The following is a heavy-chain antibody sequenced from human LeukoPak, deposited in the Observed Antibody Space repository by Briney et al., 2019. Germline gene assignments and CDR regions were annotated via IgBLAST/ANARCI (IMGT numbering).Heavy chain of an antibody. CDR1: GYTFTNYY. CDR3: ARDQYYDSKGWFDP. J-gene: IGHJ5*02. D-gene: IGHD3-16*01. V-gene: IGHV1-46*01. Sequence: ASVKVSCKASGYTFTNYYMHWVRQAPGQGLEWMGIINPSGGGTSYAQKFQGRLTMTRDTSTTTAYMELRSLRSDDTAVYYCARDQYYDSKGWFDPWGQGTLVTVSS. CDR2: INPSGGGT.